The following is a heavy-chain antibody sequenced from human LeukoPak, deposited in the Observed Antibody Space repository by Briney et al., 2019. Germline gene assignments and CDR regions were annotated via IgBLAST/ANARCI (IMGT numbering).Heavy chain of an antibody. CDR2: ISVNGGST. CDR1: GFTFSTYA. V-gene: IGHV3-23*01. CDR3: AKAGGGTYFDF. Sequence: PGGSLRLSCAASGFTFSTYAMSWVRQAPGKGLEWVSAISVNGGSTYYADSVKGRFTISRDNSKKTLYLQRNSLGADDTAVYYCAKAGGGTYFDFWGQGTLVTVSS. D-gene: IGHD2-15*01. J-gene: IGHJ4*02.